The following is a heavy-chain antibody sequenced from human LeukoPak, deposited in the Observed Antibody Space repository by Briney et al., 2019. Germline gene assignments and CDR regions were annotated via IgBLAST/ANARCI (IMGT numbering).Heavy chain of an antibody. D-gene: IGHD1-26*01. CDR3: AKKWGVGTTTLDYFDY. CDR2: ISGSGGST. V-gene: IGHV3-23*01. J-gene: IGHJ4*02. Sequence: GGSLRLSCAASKFTFSNYVMSWVRQAPGKGLEWVSGISGSGGSTYYADSVKGRFTISRDNSKNTLYLQMNSLTDEDTAVYYCAKKWGVGTTTLDYFDYWGQGTLVTVSS. CDR1: KFTFSNYV.